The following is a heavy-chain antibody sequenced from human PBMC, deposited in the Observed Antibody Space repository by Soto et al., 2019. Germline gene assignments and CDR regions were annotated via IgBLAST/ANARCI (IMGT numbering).Heavy chain of an antibody. CDR2: IYHSGST. V-gene: IGHV4-38-2*02. Sequence: KTSETLSLTCAVSGYSISSGYYWGWIRQPPGKGPEWIGSIYHSGSTYYNPSLKSRVTISVDTSKNQFSLKLSSVTAADTAVYYCARETPFFDYWGQGTQVTVSS. J-gene: IGHJ4*02. CDR1: GYSISSGYY. CDR3: ARETPFFDY.